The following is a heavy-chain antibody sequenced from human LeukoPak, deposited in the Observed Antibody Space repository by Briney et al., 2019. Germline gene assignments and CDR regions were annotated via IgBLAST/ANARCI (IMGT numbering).Heavy chain of an antibody. Sequence: GGSLRLSCAASGFTFSTYWMHWVRQAPGKGLVWVSRINSDGSSTSYADSVRGRFTISRDNAKNEFYLQMNSLRADDSAVYYCARGGYGAHMGWGQGILVSVSS. CDR1: GFTFSTYW. J-gene: IGHJ4*02. CDR2: INSDGSST. CDR3: ARGGYGAHMG. D-gene: IGHD4-17*01. V-gene: IGHV3-74*01.